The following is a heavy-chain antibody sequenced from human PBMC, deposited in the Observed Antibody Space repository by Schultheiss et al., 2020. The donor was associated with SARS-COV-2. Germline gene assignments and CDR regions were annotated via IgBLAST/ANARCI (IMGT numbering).Heavy chain of an antibody. CDR1: GGSFSGYY. CDR2: IRSKAYGGTT. D-gene: IGHD2-15*01. CDR3: TRALGYCSGGSCY. Sequence: QTLSLTCAVYGGSFSGYYWSWIRQPPGKGLEWVGFIRSKAYGGTTEYAASVKGRFTISRDDSKSIAYLQMNSLKTEDTAVYYCTRALGYCSGGSCYWGQGTLVTVSS. J-gene: IGHJ4*02. V-gene: IGHV3-49*03.